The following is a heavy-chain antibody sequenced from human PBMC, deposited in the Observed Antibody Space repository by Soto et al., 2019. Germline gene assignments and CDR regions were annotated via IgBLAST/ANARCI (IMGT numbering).Heavy chain of an antibody. V-gene: IGHV4-39*01. Sequence: QLQLQESGPGLVEPSETLSLTCTVSGGSIRGSDYYWAWIRQPPGKGLEWLGTIYYTGTTYYNPSLKSRVTLSVDTSKNQFSLNLHSVSAADTAVYFCADMRGQWLPRGWGQGTLVTVSS. J-gene: IGHJ4*02. CDR1: GGSIRGSDYY. D-gene: IGHD6-19*01. CDR2: IYYTGTT. CDR3: ADMRGQWLPRG.